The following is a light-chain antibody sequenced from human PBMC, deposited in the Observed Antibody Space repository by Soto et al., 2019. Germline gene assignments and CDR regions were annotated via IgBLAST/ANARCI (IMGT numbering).Light chain of an antibody. CDR3: QQTYSTFVS. CDR1: QTISTF. J-gene: IGKJ4*01. Sequence: DIQMIQSPSSLSASVGDRVTITCRSSQTISTFLHWFQQKPGKAPNLLIYDASSLQSGVPSRFSGSGSGTDFTLTISSLQPEDFGTYYCQQTYSTFVSFGGGTKVDIK. CDR2: DAS. V-gene: IGKV1-39*01.